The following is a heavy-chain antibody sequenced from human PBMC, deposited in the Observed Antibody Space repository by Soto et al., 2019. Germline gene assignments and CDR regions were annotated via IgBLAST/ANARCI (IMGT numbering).Heavy chain of an antibody. D-gene: IGHD3-9*01. J-gene: IGHJ6*02. CDR3: VKDWTGKRCPCMDV. V-gene: IGHV3-23*01. CDR2: ISGGDDST. Sequence: GGSLSLSCGASGFKFSTYAMTWVRQAPGKGLEWVCSISGGDDSTYYADSVKGRFTISRDESTSTVYLQMNTLRAEDTAVYYCVKDWTGKRCPCMDVWGQGTTVTVSS. CDR1: GFKFSTYA.